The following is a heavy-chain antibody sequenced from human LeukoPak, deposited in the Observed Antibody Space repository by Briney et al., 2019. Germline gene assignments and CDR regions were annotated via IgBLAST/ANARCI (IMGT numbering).Heavy chain of an antibody. V-gene: IGHV3-7*01. CDR3: AKQLLPPDYFDY. CDR1: GFTFSSFW. D-gene: IGHD6-6*01. Sequence: PGGSLRLSGAASGFTFSSFWMSWVRQAPGRGREWVANIKQDGSEKYYVDSVKGRFTISRDNAKNSLYLQMNSLRAEDTAVYYCAKQLLPPDYFDYWGQRTLVTVSS. CDR2: IKQDGSEK. J-gene: IGHJ4*02.